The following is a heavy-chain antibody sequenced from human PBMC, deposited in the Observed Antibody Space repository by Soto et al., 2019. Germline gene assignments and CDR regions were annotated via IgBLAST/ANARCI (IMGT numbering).Heavy chain of an antibody. D-gene: IGHD3-22*01. Sequence: QLQLQESGPGLVKPSETLSLTCTVSGGSISSSSHYWGWIRQPPGKGLEWIGSIYFTGSTYYNPSHQARCNISVATSTNHCSLKLSVVNAAETAVDYCARHMDDPGTGIGVSAVEEWFDPWGQGTLVTVSS. CDR1: GGSISSSSHY. V-gene: IGHV4-39*01. CDR3: ARHMDDPGTGIGVSAVEEWFDP. J-gene: IGHJ5*02. CDR2: IYFTGST.